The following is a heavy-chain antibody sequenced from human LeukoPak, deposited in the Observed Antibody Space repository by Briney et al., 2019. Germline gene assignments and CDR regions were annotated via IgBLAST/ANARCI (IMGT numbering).Heavy chain of an antibody. CDR1: GFTFSSYN. CDR2: ISSSSGHI. D-gene: IGHD6-13*01. V-gene: IGHV3-21*01. Sequence: GGSLRLSCAASGFTFSSYNMNWVRQPPGKGLEWVSSISSSSGHIHYADSVKGRFTISRDNSKNTLYLQMNSLRAEDTAVYYCVKDYLTGYSSSWYGDYWGQGTLVTVSS. CDR3: VKDYLTGYSSSWYGDY. J-gene: IGHJ4*02.